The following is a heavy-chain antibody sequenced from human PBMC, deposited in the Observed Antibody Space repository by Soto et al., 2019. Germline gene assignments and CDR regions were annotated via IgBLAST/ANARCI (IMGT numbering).Heavy chain of an antibody. Sequence: HSSSGSGDILTSYYWNSIRQPPGKGLEWIGYFYYSGGTNYNPSLKSRITISADTSKNQIFLKLSSVTAEDTAVYYCARHLFSDVWGQGSTVT. J-gene: IGHJ6*02. V-gene: IGHV4-59*08. CDR1: GDILTSYY. D-gene: IGHD2-21*01. CDR3: ARHLFSDV. CDR2: FYYSGGT.